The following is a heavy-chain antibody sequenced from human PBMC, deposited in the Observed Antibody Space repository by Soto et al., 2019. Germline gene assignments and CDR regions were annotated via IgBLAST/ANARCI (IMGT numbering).Heavy chain of an antibody. CDR2: IIPIFGTA. CDR1: GGTFSSYA. J-gene: IGHJ6*02. V-gene: IGHV1-69*01. D-gene: IGHD3-3*01. CDR3: ARDKAGITICGVGIEPPYGMDV. Sequence: QVQLVQSGAEVKKPGSSVKVSCKASGGTFSSYAISWVRQAPGQGLEWMGGIIPIFGTANYAQKFQGRVTSTADAATSPADMEQSSLRSEDTAVEYGARDKAGITICGVGIEPPYGMDVWGQGTTGTVSS.